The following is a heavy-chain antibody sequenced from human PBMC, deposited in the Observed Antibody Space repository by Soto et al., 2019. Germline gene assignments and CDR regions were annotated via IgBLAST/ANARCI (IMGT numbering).Heavy chain of an antibody. Sequence: QVQLVESGGGVVQPGRSLRLSCAASGFTFSSYGMHWVRQAPGKGLEWVAVIWYDGSNKYYADSVKGRFTISRDNSKNXXXXXXXXXXXXXXXXXXXXXXXXXSGXLVGYMXV. CDR1: GFTFSSYG. V-gene: IGHV3-33*01. D-gene: IGHD3-10*01. CDR2: IWYDGSNK. J-gene: IGHJ6*03. CDR3: XXXXXXSGXLVGYMXV.